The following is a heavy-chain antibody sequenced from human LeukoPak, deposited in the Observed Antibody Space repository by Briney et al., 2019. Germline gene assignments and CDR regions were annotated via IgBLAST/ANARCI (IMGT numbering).Heavy chain of an antibody. V-gene: IGHV3-30*18. CDR2: ISYDGSKK. CDR1: GFTFSRSG. Sequence: GGSLRLSCAASGFTFSRSGIHWVRQAPGKGLEWVAVISYDGSKKYYGDSVKGRFTISRDNSKNTLYLQMNSLRAEDTAVYYCVKDSGELLYGDAFDVWGLGTMVTVSS. D-gene: IGHD3-10*01. CDR3: VKDSGELLYGDAFDV. J-gene: IGHJ3*01.